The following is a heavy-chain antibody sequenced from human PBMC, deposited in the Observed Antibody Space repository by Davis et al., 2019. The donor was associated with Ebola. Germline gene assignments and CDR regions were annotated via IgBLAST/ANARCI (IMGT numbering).Heavy chain of an antibody. D-gene: IGHD2-2*01. Sequence: PGGSLRLSCAASGFTFSDYYMSWVRQVPGKGLVWVSSINRDGTTTTYADSVKGRFTISRDNAKNTLYLQMNSLRAEDTAVYYCARDRIVVVPAAILDYWGQGTLVTVSS. CDR1: GFTFSDYY. CDR3: ARDRIVVVPAAILDY. CDR2: INRDGTTT. V-gene: IGHV3-74*01. J-gene: IGHJ4*02.